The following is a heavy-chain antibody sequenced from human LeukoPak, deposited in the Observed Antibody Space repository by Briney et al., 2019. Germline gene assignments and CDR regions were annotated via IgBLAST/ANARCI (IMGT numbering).Heavy chain of an antibody. CDR1: GGSFSGYY. D-gene: IGHD6-19*01. V-gene: IGHV4-34*01. Sequence: TSETLSLTCAVYGGSFSGYYWSWIRQPPGKGLEWIGEINHSGSTNYNPSLKSRVTISVDTSKNQFSLKLSSVTAADTAVYYCARGPYSSGWPDYWGQGTPVTVSS. CDR3: ARGPYSSGWPDY. J-gene: IGHJ4*02. CDR2: INHSGST.